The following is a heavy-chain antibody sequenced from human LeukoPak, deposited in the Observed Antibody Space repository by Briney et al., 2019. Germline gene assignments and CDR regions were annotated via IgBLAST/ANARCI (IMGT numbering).Heavy chain of an antibody. CDR2: ISWNSGSI. CDR3: AKDSSSSWYGGGFAY. CDR1: GFTFDDYA. D-gene: IGHD6-13*01. J-gene: IGHJ4*02. V-gene: IGHV3-9*01. Sequence: GGSLRLSCAASGFTFDDYAMHWVRQAPGKGLEWVSGISWNSGSIGYADPVKGRFTISRDNAKNSLYLQMNSLRAEDTALYYCAKDSSSSWYGGGFAYWGQGTLVTVSS.